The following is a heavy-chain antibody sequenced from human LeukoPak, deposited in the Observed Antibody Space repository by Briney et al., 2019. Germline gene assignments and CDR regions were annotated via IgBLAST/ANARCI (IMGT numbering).Heavy chain of an antibody. J-gene: IGHJ6*03. CDR3: AGTPQYGDPGYYYYMDV. CDR2: ISAYNGNT. CDR1: GYTFTSYG. V-gene: IGHV1-18*01. D-gene: IGHD4-11*01. Sequence: GASVKVSCKASGYTFTSYGISWVRQAPGQGLEWTGWISAYNGNTNYAQKLQGRVTMTTDTSTSTAYMELRSLRSDDTAVYYCAGTPQYGDPGYYYYMDVWGKGTTVTVSS.